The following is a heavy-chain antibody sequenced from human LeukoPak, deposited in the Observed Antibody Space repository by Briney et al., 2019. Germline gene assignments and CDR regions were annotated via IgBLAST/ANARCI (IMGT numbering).Heavy chain of an antibody. CDR2: IYHSGST. CDR1: GGSISSSNW. D-gene: IGHD3-16*02. CDR3: ARVKYDYVWGSYRLRD. Sequence: SETLSLTCAVSGGSISSSNWWSWVHQPPGKGLEWIGEIYHSGSTNYNPSLKSRVTISVDKSKNQFSLKLSSVTAADTAVYYCARVKYDYVWGSYRLRDWGQGTLVTVSS. J-gene: IGHJ4*02. V-gene: IGHV4-4*02.